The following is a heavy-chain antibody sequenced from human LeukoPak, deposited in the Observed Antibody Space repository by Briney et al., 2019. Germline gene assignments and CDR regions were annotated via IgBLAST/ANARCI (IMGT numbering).Heavy chain of an antibody. Sequence: GGSLRLSCAASGFTFRSYAMSWVRQAPGKGLEWVSAIGGSGDNTYYADSVKGRFTISRDNSKNTLYLQMNSLRAEDTAVYYCAKGSTLVGTTVFDYWGQGTLVTVSS. CDR3: AKGSTLVGTTVFDY. CDR2: IGGSGDNT. V-gene: IGHV3-23*01. CDR1: GFTFRSYA. D-gene: IGHD1-26*01. J-gene: IGHJ4*02.